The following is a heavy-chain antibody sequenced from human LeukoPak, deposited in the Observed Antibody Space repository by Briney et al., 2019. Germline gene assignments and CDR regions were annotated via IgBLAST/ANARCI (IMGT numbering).Heavy chain of an antibody. V-gene: IGHV3-23*01. CDR1: GFIFNNFG. CDR3: AKGSSGYFVDL. CDR2: ISNDGGGT. D-gene: IGHD3-22*01. Sequence: GSLRLSCAASGFIFNNFGLIWVRQAPGKGLEWVSAISNDGGGTNYADFVKGRFTISRDNSKNTLFLQMNSLRAEDTALYYCAKGSSGYFVDLWGQGTRVTVSS. J-gene: IGHJ5*02.